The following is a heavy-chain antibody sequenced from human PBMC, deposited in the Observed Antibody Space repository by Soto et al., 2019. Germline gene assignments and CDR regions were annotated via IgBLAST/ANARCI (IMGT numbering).Heavy chain of an antibody. J-gene: IGHJ6*02. Sequence: SETLSLTCTVSGDNISSGGYFWTWKRKHPGKGLEWIGNTYYTGTTYYNPSLKSRVSISVDTSKNQFSLKLTSVTAADTAIYYCARDRVRRDNKPYGMDVWGQGTTVTVSS. CDR3: ARDRVRRDNKPYGMDV. CDR2: TYYTGTT. D-gene: IGHD2-21*01. CDR1: GDNISSGGYF. V-gene: IGHV4-31*03.